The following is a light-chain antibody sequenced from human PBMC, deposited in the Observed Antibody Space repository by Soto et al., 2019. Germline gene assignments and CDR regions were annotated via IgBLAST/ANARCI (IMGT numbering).Light chain of an antibody. CDR1: QSVSSTY. CDR3: QQYGSSPTT. V-gene: IGKV3-20*01. CDR2: GAS. Sequence: EIVMTQSPGTLSLSPGERVTLSCRASQSVSSTYLAWYQQKPGQAPRLLIYGASRRATGIPDRVSSSGSGTDFTLTISRLEPEYFAVYYCQQYGSSPTTFGQGTRREIK. J-gene: IGKJ5*01.